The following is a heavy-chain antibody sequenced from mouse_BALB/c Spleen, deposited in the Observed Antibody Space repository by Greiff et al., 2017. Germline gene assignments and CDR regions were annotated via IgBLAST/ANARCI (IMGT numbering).Heavy chain of an antibody. CDR3: ARNYAY. V-gene: IGHV2-2*02. CDR2: LWSGGST. J-gene: IGHJ3*01. Sequence: VHLVESGPGLVQPSQSLSITCTVSGFSLTSYGVHWVRQSPGKGLEWMGVLWSGGSTDYNAAFISRLSISKDNSKSQVFFKMNSLQANDTAIYYCARNYAYWGQGTLVTVSA. CDR1: GFSLTSYG.